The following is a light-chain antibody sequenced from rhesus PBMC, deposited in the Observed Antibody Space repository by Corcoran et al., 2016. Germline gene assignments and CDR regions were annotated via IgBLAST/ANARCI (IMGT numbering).Light chain of an antibody. CDR1: ERLLHTDRYTY. CDR3: IQHKALPLT. Sequence: DIVLTQTPLSLAVTPGEPASISCRSSERLLHTDRYTYWDWYLQTPGLSPQLLIFGCSQRASVVPDRFSGGGSRTEITRKTSKVGAEDVAVYFCIQHKALPLTFGGGTKVDLK. J-gene: IGKJ4*01. V-gene: IGKV2-61*01. CDR2: GCS.